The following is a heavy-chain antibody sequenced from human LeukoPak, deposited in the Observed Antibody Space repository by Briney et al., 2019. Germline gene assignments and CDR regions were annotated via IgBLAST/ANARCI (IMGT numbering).Heavy chain of an antibody. CDR3: ARSFTYSSSWYRYDAFDI. D-gene: IGHD6-13*01. V-gene: IGHV1-2*06. CDR1: GYTFTGYY. Sequence: ASVKVSCKASGYTFTGYYMHWVRQAPGQGLEWMGRINPNSGGTNYAQKFQGRVTMTRDTSISTAYMELSRLRPDDTAVYYCARSFTYSSSWYRYDAFDIWGQGTMVTVSS. J-gene: IGHJ3*02. CDR2: INPNSGGT.